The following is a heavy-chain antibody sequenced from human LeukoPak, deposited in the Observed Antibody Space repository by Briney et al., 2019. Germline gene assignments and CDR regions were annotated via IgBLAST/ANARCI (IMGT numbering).Heavy chain of an antibody. CDR2: IDHSGST. CDR1: GGSFSGYY. CDR3: ARSIEAVVITPFDY. Sequence: SETLSLTCAVYGGSFSGYYWSWIRQPPGKGLEWIGEIDHSGSTNYNPSLKSRVTISVDTSKNQFSLKLSSVTAADTAVYYCARSIEAVVITPFDYWGQGTLVTVSS. D-gene: IGHD3-22*01. J-gene: IGHJ4*02. V-gene: IGHV4-34*01.